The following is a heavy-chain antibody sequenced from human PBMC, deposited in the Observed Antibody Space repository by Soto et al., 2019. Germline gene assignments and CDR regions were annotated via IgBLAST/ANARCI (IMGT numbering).Heavy chain of an antibody. J-gene: IGHJ4*02. CDR1: GFTFDGYA. CDR3: ARGGGGFEVVTARLDY. Sequence: GGSLRLSCAASGFTFDGYAMHWVRQAPGKGLEWRALISFDGRTKFYAESVKGRFIISKDKSESPVYLHFNSLTHEDTAMYSGARGGGGFEVVTARLDYWGQGTQVTVSS. V-gene: IGHV3-30*04. D-gene: IGHD2-21*02. CDR2: ISFDGRTK.